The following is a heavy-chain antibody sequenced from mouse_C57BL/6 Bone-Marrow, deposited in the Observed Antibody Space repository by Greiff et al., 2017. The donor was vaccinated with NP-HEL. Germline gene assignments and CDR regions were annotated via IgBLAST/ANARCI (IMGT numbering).Heavy chain of an antibody. V-gene: IGHV14-4*01. CDR1: GFNIKDDY. CDR2: IDPENGDT. D-gene: IGHD1-1*01. CDR3: TRYYGSSPWYFDV. Sequence: VQLQQSGAELVRPGASVKLSCTASGFNIKDDYMHWGKQRPEQGLEWIGWIDPENGDTEYASKFQGKATITADTSSNTAYLQLSSLTSEDTAVYYCTRYYGSSPWYFDVWGTGTTVTVSS. J-gene: IGHJ1*03.